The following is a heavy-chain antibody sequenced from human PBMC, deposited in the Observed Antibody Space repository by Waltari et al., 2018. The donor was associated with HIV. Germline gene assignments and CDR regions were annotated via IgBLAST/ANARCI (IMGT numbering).Heavy chain of an antibody. Sequence: EVQLVESGGGLVKPGGSLSLSCAASGFPFSSYSMNWVRQAPGKGLEWVSSISSSSSYIYYADSVKGRFTISRDNAKNSLYLQMNSLRAEDTAVYYCARGGGYSGENWFDPWGQGTLVTVSS. D-gene: IGHD3-10*01. V-gene: IGHV3-21*01. CDR2: ISSSSSYI. J-gene: IGHJ5*02. CDR1: GFPFSSYS. CDR3: ARGGGYSGENWFDP.